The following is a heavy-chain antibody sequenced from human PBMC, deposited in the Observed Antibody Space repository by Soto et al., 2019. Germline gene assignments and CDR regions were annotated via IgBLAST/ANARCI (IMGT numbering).Heavy chain of an antibody. V-gene: IGHV4-34*01. CDR3: ARVVSSGRPNWFDP. J-gene: IGHJ5*02. Sequence: SETLSLTCAVYGGSFSGYYCTWIRQPPGKGLEWIGEINQSGSTNYNPSLKSRVTISVDMSKNQFSLKMSSVTAADTAVYYCARVVSSGRPNWFDPWGQGTLVTAPQ. CDR1: GGSFSGYY. CDR2: INQSGST. D-gene: IGHD6-19*01.